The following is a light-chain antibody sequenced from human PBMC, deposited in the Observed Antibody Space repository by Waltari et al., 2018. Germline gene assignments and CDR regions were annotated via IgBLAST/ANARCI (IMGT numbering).Light chain of an antibody. V-gene: IGKV1-5*03. J-gene: IGKJ1*01. Sequence: DIQMTQSPSTLSASVGDRVTITCRASQSIINWLAWYQQKPGKAPKLLISKASSLESGVPSRFSGSGSGTEFTLTINSLQPDDFATYYCQHYNNYPWTFGQGTKVEIK. CDR3: QHYNNYPWT. CDR1: QSIINW. CDR2: KAS.